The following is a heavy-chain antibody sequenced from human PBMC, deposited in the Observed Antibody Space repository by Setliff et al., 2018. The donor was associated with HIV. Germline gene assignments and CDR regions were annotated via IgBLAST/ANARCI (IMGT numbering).Heavy chain of an antibody. J-gene: IGHJ4*02. D-gene: IGHD6-13*01. Sequence: SETLSLTCTVSGGSISSYYWSWIRQPPGKGLEWIGYIYYSGSTNYNPSLKSRVTISVDTSKNQFSLKLSSVTAADTAVYYCARVAGSSWPFDYWGQGTLVTVYS. CDR2: IYYSGST. CDR3: ARVAGSSWPFDY. CDR1: GGSISSYY. V-gene: IGHV4-59*01.